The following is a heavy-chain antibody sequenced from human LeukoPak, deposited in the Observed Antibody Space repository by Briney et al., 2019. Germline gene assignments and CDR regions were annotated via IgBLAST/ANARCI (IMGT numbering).Heavy chain of an antibody. V-gene: IGHV3-74*01. CDR1: GFTFSSYW. CDR2: INTDGSST. D-gene: IGHD2-21*01. Sequence: QPGGSLRLSCAASGFTFSSYWMHWVRHTPGKALVWVSRINTDGSSTNYADSVKGRFTISRDNAKNTVYLHMNSLRVEDTAVYYCAKDWIQFNRVFDCFDSWGQGTLVTVSS. CDR3: AKDWIQFNRVFDCFDS. J-gene: IGHJ4*02.